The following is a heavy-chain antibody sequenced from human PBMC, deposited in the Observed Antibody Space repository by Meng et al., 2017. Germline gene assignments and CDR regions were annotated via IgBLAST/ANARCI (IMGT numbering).Heavy chain of an antibody. CDR2: ISYDGSNK. CDR3: ARPSGRSRQWPLEF. CDR1: GFTFSSYA. Sequence: GGSLRLSCAASGFTFSSYAMDWVRQAPGKGLEWVAVISYDGSNKYYADSAKGRFTISRDNSKNTLYLQMNSLRVEDSAVYYCARPSGRSRQWPLEFWGQGTLVTVSS. V-gene: IGHV3-30*01. J-gene: IGHJ4*02. D-gene: IGHD6-19*01.